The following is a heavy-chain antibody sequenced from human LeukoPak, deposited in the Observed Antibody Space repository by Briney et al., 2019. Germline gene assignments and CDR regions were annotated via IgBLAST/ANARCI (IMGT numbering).Heavy chain of an antibody. D-gene: IGHD6-19*01. Sequence: PGGSLRLSCAASGFTFSSYAMGWVRQAPGKGLEWVAVIWYDGSNKYYADSVKGRFTISRDNSKNTLYLQMNSLRAEDTAVYYCASTSGWYEPIDYWGQGTLVTVSS. V-gene: IGHV3-33*08. CDR3: ASTSGWYEPIDY. J-gene: IGHJ4*02. CDR2: IWYDGSNK. CDR1: GFTFSSYA.